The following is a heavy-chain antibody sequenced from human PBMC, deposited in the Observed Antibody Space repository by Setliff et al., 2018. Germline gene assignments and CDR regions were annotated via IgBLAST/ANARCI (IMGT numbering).Heavy chain of an antibody. Sequence: SVKVSCKASGDTFSTYALSWVRQAPGQGLEWMGGIIPQLETAKYAQKFQGRVTITAEKSTSXXXMELSSLRSEDTAMYYCARXGXXXXGIRGYNWLDXXGXXXLVTVSS. CDR1: GDTFSTYA. CDR3: ARXGXXXXGIRGYNWLDX. J-gene: IGHJ5*02. V-gene: IGHV1-69*06. D-gene: IGHD6-13*01. CDR2: IIPQLETA.